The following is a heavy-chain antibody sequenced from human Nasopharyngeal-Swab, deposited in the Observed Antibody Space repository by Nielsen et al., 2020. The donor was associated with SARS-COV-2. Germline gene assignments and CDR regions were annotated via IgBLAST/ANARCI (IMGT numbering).Heavy chain of an antibody. CDR2: IYPGDSET. CDR1: GYSFTNYW. J-gene: IGHJ6*02. D-gene: IGHD2-15*01. Sequence: KVSCKGSGYSFTNYWIGGVRQRPGKGLEWMGIIYPGDSETRYSPFFEGQVTISVDKSISTAYLQWSSLKASDTAMYYCARVQGYCTGGSCYSVFYYFAMDVWGQGTTVTVSS. V-gene: IGHV5-51*01. CDR3: ARVQGYCTGGSCYSVFYYFAMDV.